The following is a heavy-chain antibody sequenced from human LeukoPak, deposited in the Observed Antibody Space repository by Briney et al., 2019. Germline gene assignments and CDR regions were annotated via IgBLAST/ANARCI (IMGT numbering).Heavy chain of an antibody. CDR3: ARERGPYDAFDV. J-gene: IGHJ3*01. V-gene: IGHV3-33*01. Sequence: GGSLRLSCVTSGFSLSSCGMHWVRQAPRKGLEWVAVIWSNGINTYYADSVKGRFTFSRDNSKSTLYLQMNSLRVEDTAVYYCARERGPYDAFDVWGQGTLVTVSS. CDR1: GFSLSSCG. D-gene: IGHD3-10*01. CDR2: IWSNGINT.